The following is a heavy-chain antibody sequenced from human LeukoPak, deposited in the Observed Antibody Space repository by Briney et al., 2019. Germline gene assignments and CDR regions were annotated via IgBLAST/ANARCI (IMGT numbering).Heavy chain of an antibody. CDR3: ARGHEVFDP. CDR2: IYYSGST. Sequence: SETLSLTCTVSGGSISSSSYYWGWIRQPPGKGLEWIGYIYYSGSTYYNPSLKSRVTISVDTPKNQFSLKLSSVTAADTAVYYCARGHEVFDPWGQGTLVTVSS. J-gene: IGHJ5*02. CDR1: GGSISSSSYY. V-gene: IGHV4-30-4*08.